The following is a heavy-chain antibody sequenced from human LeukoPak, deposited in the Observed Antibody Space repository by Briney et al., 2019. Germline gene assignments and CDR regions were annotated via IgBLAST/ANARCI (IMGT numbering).Heavy chain of an antibody. V-gene: IGHV3-7*01. Sequence: PGGSLRLSCAASGFTFSSYWMSWVRQAPGKGLEWVANIKQDGSEKYYVDSVKGRFTISRDNAKNSLYLQMNSLRAEDTAVYYCARASEALLHYDFWSRDPNWFDPWGQGTLVTVSS. D-gene: IGHD3-3*01. CDR3: ARASEALLHYDFWSRDPNWFDP. J-gene: IGHJ5*02. CDR2: IKQDGSEK. CDR1: GFTFSSYW.